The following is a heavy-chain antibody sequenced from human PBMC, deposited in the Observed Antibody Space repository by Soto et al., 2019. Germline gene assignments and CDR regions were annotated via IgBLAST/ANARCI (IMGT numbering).Heavy chain of an antibody. Sequence: SRRHSGAGSGFTLYSHGRHWVRHAAGKGLERVAVIWYDGSKKYFADSVKGRFTISRDNSKNTLYLQMNSLRAEDTAVYYCAIVLLESDSSGYFHCYYFCMYGCG. CDR1: GFTLYSHG. V-gene: IGHV3-33*01. CDR3: AIVLLESDSSGYFHCYYFCMYG. D-gene: IGHD3-22*01. J-gene: IGHJ6*04. CDR2: IWYDGSKK.